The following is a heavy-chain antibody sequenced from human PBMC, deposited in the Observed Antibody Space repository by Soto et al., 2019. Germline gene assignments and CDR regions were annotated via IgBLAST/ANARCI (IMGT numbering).Heavy chain of an antibody. D-gene: IGHD3-22*01. CDR2: INHSGST. J-gene: IGHJ6*02. CDR1: GGSGGSFSGYY. Sequence: QVQLQQWGAGLLKPSETLSLTCAVYGGSGGSFSGYYWSWIRQPPGKGLEWIGEINHSGSTNYNPSLKSRVTISVDTSKNQFSLKLSSVTAADTAVYYCARHIYDSSGYYHYYYGMDVWGQGTTVTVSS. V-gene: IGHV4-34*01. CDR3: ARHIYDSSGYYHYYYGMDV.